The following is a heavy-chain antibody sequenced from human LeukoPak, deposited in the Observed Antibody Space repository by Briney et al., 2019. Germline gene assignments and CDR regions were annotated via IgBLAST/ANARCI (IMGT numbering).Heavy chain of an antibody. D-gene: IGHD2-15*01. Sequence: GGSLRLSCAASRFTFSSYSMNWVRQAPGKGLEWVSYISSSSSTIYYADSVKGRFTISRDNAKNSLYLKMNSLRAEDTAVYYCASAHLCSGGSCYFFDYWGQGTLVTVSS. J-gene: IGHJ4*02. CDR2: ISSSSSTI. CDR3: ASAHLCSGGSCYFFDY. CDR1: RFTFSSYS. V-gene: IGHV3-48*01.